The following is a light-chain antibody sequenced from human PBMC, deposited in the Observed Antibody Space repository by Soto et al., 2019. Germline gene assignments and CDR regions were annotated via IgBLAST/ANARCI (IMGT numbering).Light chain of an antibody. CDR1: ISDVAGYNY. CDR3: SSYAVSNNLV. V-gene: IGLV2-11*01. CDR2: DVT. J-gene: IGLJ2*01. Sequence: QSVLTQPRSVSGSPGQSVTISCTGTISDVAGYNYVSWYQHHPGKAPKLLISDVTKRPSWVPDRFSGSKSGSTASLTISELQAEDEAEYYCSSYAVSNNLVLGGGTKLTV.